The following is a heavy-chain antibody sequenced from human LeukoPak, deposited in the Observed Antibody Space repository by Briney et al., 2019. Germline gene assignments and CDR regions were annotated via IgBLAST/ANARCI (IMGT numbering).Heavy chain of an antibody. V-gene: IGHV1-24*01. J-gene: IGHJ4*02. CDR2: FDPEDGET. CDR1: GYTLTELS. D-gene: IGHD3-22*01. Sequence: ASVKVSCKVSGYTLTELSMHWVRQAPGKGLEWMGGFDPEDGETIYAQKFQGRVTMTEDTSTDTAYMELSSLRSEDTAVYYCAREALSRLTSTHYYYDSDAPRGILLNWGQGTLVTVSS. CDR3: AREALSRLTSTHYYYDSDAPRGILLN.